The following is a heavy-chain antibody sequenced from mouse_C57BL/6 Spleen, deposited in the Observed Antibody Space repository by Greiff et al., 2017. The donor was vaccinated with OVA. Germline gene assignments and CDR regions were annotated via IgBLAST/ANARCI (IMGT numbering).Heavy chain of an antibody. J-gene: IGHJ4*01. Sequence: VQLQQSGPGLVAPSQSLSITCTVSGFSLTSYGVDWVRQSPGKGLEWLGVIWGVGSTNYNSALKSRLSISKDNSKSQVFLKMNSLQTDDTAMYYCARITTVKGDAMDYWGQGTSVTVSS. CDR3: ARITTVKGDAMDY. D-gene: IGHD1-1*01. V-gene: IGHV2-6*01. CDR2: IWGVGST. CDR1: GFSLTSYG.